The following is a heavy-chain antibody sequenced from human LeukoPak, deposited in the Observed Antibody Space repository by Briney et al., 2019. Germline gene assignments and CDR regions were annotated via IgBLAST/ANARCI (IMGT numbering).Heavy chain of an antibody. V-gene: IGHV3-21*01. CDR2: SSGSNNYI. D-gene: IGHD3-3*01. Sequence: GGSLRLSCAASGFTFSTYNMNWVRQAPGKGPEWVSSSSGSNNYIYYADSVKGRFTVSRDNAKNSLYLQMNSLRAEDTAVYYCARGDYDFWSGYFGYFDYWGQGTLVTVSS. J-gene: IGHJ4*02. CDR3: ARGDYDFWSGYFGYFDY. CDR1: GFTFSTYN.